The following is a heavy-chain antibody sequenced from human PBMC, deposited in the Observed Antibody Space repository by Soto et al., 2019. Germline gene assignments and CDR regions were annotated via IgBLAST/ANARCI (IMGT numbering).Heavy chain of an antibody. V-gene: IGHV4-39*01. CDR3: ARHVSVLIVSATYNWFDP. CDR1: GGSFSSSRYY. Sequence: WEPLSLTCTASGGSFSSSRYYWGWSRQPTGKGWEWIGSIYYSGCTYYNPSLKSRVTMSVDTSKSPFSLRLSSVTAPDTSVYYCARHVSVLIVSATYNWFDPWGQGTLVTVSS. J-gene: IGHJ5*02. CDR2: IYYSGCT. D-gene: IGHD2-8*01.